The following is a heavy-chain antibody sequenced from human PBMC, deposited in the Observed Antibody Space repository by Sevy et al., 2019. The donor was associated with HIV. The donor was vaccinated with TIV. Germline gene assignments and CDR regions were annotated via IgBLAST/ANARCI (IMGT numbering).Heavy chain of an antibody. CDR1: GFTFDDYA. Sequence: GGSLRLSCAASGFTFDDYAMHWVRQAPGKGLEWVSGISWNTGSIGYADSVKGRFTISRDNAKNSLYLQMNSLRAEDTALYYCAKDGDYDSSGSFDYWGQGTLVTVSS. V-gene: IGHV3-9*01. CDR2: ISWNTGSI. D-gene: IGHD3-22*01. J-gene: IGHJ4*02. CDR3: AKDGDYDSSGSFDY.